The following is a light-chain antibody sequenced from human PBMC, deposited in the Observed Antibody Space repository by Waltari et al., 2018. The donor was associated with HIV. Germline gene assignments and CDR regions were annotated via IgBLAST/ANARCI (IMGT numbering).Light chain of an antibody. CDR2: EVS. CDR1: SSDIGGYNY. Sequence: QSALTQPASVSGSPGQSVTISCTGTSSDIGGYNYVSWYQQHPRKAPKLIISEVSNRPSGVSDRFSGSKSGNTASLTISGLQAEDEADYYCCSYTSTTAFDVFGTGTRVSVL. J-gene: IGLJ1*01. V-gene: IGLV2-14*01. CDR3: CSYTSTTAFDV.